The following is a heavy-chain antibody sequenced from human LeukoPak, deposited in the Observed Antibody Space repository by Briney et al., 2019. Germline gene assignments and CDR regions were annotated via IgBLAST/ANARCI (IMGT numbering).Heavy chain of an antibody. V-gene: IGHV3-30*02. CDR2: IRYDGSNK. J-gene: IGHJ6*03. Sequence: PGGSLRLSCAASTFTFSSYNMNWVRQAPGKGLEWVAFIRYDGSNKYYADSVKGRFTISRDNSKNTLYLQMNSLRAEDTAVYYCAKSTDYYYYYYMDVWGKGTTVTVSS. CDR1: TFTFSSYN. D-gene: IGHD2-2*01. CDR3: AKSTDYYYYYYMDV.